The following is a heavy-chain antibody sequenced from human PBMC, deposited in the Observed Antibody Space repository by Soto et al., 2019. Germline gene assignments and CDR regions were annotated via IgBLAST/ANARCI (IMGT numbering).Heavy chain of an antibody. CDR1: GGSVSSGSYY. CDR3: ARYSYGYDNWFDP. V-gene: IGHV4-61*01. D-gene: IGHD5-18*01. Sequence: QVQLQESGPGLVKSSETLSLTCTVSGGSVSSGSYYWSWIRQPPGKGLEWIGYIYYSGSTNYNPSLKSRVTISVDTSKNQFSLKLSSVTAADTAVYYCARYSYGYDNWFDPWGQGTLVTVSS. J-gene: IGHJ5*02. CDR2: IYYSGST.